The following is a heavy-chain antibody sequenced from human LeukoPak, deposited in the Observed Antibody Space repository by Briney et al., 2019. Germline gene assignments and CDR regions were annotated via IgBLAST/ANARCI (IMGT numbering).Heavy chain of an antibody. Sequence: QSGGSLRLSCAASGFTFSSYAMSWVRQAPGGGLEWVSGIPGSGVDTFYADSVKGRFTISRDNSKNTLYLQMNSLRAEDTAVYYCAKNYDFWSGYYVRKGNWFDPWGQGTLVTVSS. CDR3: AKNYDFWSGYYVRKGNWFDP. D-gene: IGHD3-3*01. CDR2: IPGSGVDT. V-gene: IGHV3-23*01. CDR1: GFTFSSYA. J-gene: IGHJ5*02.